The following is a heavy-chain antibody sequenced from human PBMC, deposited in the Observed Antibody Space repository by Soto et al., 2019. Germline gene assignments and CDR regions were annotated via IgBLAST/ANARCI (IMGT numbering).Heavy chain of an antibody. CDR1: GGTFSSYA. CDR2: IIPIFGTA. J-gene: IGHJ4*02. Sequence: SVKVSCKASGGTFSSYAISWVRQAPGQGLEWMGGIIPIFGTANYAQKFQGRVTITADESTSTAYMELSSLRSEDTAVYYCARYYYYDSGGYYPFDYWGQGTLVTVSS. CDR3: ARYYYYDSGGYYPFDY. D-gene: IGHD3-22*01. V-gene: IGHV1-69*13.